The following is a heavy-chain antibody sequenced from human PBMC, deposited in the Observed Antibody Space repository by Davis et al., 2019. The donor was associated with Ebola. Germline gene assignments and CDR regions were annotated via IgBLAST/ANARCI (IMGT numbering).Heavy chain of an antibody. CDR1: GFTFDDYA. Sequence: GESLKISCAASGFTFDDYAMHWVRQAPGKGLEWVSLISGDGGSTYYADSVKGRFTISRDNSKNSLYLQMNSLRTEDTALYYCAKARGYSYGYGPDFDYWGQGTLVTVSS. J-gene: IGHJ4*02. D-gene: IGHD5-18*01. CDR2: ISGDGGST. V-gene: IGHV3-43*02. CDR3: AKARGYSYGYGPDFDY.